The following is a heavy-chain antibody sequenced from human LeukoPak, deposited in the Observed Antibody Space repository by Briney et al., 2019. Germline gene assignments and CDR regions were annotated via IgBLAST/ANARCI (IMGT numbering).Heavy chain of an antibody. CDR2: INSDGSST. Sequence: GGSLRLSCAASGFTFSSYWMHWVRQAPGKGLVWVSRINSDGSSTFYADSVKGRFTISRDNAKNSLYLQMNSLRAEDTAVYYCARNPDYYDSSGYYPGSGYYGMDVWGQGTTVTVSS. D-gene: IGHD3-22*01. J-gene: IGHJ6*02. CDR1: GFTFSSYW. CDR3: ARNPDYYDSSGYYPGSGYYGMDV. V-gene: IGHV3-74*01.